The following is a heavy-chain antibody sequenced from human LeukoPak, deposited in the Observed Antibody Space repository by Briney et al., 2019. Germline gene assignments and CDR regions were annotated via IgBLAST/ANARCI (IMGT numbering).Heavy chain of an antibody. D-gene: IGHD2-2*01. CDR3: AKDDCSSTSCSVDY. J-gene: IGHJ4*02. CDR1: GFTFDDYA. V-gene: IGHV3-9*01. CDR2: ISWNSGSI. Sequence: PGGSLRLSCAASGFTFDDYAMHWVRQAPGKGLEWVSGISWNSGSIGYADSVKGRFTISRDNAKNSLYLQMNSLRAEDTALYYCAKDDCSSTSCSVDYWGQGTLVTVSS.